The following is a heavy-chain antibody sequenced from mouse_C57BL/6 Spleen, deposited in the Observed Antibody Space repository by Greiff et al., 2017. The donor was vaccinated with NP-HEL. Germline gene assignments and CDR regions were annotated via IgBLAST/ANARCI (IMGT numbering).Heavy chain of an antibody. D-gene: IGHD2-5*01. CDR1: GYTFTSYW. V-gene: IGHV1-69*01. Sequence: QVQLQQPGAELVMPGASVKLSCKASGYTFTSYWMHWVKQRPGQGLEWIGEIDPSDSYTNYNQKFKGKSTLTVDKSSSTAYMQLSSLTSEDSAVYYCARGDYSNYLYAMDYWGQGTSVTVSS. CDR2: IDPSDSYT. J-gene: IGHJ4*01. CDR3: ARGDYSNYLYAMDY.